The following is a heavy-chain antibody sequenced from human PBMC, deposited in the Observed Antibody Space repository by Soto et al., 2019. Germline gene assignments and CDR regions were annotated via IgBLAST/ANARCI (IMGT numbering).Heavy chain of an antibody. CDR2: INHSGST. V-gene: IGHV4-34*01. Sequence: SETLSLTCAVYGGSFSGYYWSWIRQPPGKGLEWIGEINHSGSTNYNPSLKSRVTRSVDTSKNQFSLKLSSVTAADTAVYYCARLRAAAGFYYYYYGMDFWGQGTTVTVSS. J-gene: IGHJ6*02. D-gene: IGHD6-13*01. CDR1: GGSFSGYY. CDR3: ARLRAAAGFYYYYYGMDF.